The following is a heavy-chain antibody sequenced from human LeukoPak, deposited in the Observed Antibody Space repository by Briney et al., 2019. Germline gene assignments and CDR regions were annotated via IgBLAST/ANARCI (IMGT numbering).Heavy chain of an antibody. D-gene: IGHD6-19*01. CDR1: GGSISSGDYY. CDR2: IYYSGST. V-gene: IGHV4-30-4*01. CDR3: ARDLRSGWYRPYFDY. J-gene: IGHJ4*02. Sequence: SQTLSLTCTVSGGSISSGDYYWSWIRQPPGKGLEWIGYIYYSGSTYYNPSLKSRVTISVDTSKNQFSLKLSSVTAADTAVYYCARDLRSGWYRPYFDYWGQGTLVTVSS.